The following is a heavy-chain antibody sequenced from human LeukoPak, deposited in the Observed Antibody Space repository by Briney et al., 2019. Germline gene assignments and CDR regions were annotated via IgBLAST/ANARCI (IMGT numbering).Heavy chain of an antibody. V-gene: IGHV3-33*01. CDR3: VRVAVAGNLNNWFDP. CDR2: IWYDGSNK. J-gene: IGHJ5*02. D-gene: IGHD6-19*01. CDR1: GFTFSNDG. Sequence: PGRSLRLSCAASGFTFSNDGMHWVRQAPGKGLEWVSVIWYDGSNKYYADSVKGRFTISTDNSKNTLYLQMNSLRAEDTAVYYCVRVAVAGNLNNWFDPWGQGTLVTVSS.